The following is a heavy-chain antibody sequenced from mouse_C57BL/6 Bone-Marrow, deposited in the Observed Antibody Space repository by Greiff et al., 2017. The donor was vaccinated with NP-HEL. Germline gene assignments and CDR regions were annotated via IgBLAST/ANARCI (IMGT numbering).Heavy chain of an antibody. J-gene: IGHJ4*01. CDR1: GYAFSSSW. D-gene: IGHD1-3*01. Sequence: VHLVESGPELVKPGASVTISCKASGYAFSSSWMNWVKQRPGKGLEWIGRLYPGDGDTHYNGKFKGKATLTADKSSSTAYKQLSSLTSEDAAVYYCAINNYYAMDYWGQGTSVTVSS. CDR2: LYPGDGDT. CDR3: AINNYYAMDY. V-gene: IGHV1-82*01.